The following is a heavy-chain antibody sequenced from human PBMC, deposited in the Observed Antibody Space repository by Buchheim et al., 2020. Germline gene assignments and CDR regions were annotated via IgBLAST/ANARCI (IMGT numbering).Heavy chain of an antibody. V-gene: IGHV3-23*05. CDR1: GLTLTGES. Sequence: EVQLLESGGDLAQPGGSLRLSCAVSGLTLTGESMNWVRQAPGKGLEWVSAIRMTDHSTHYAASVKGRFTISSDKSKNTLYLQMNSLRAEDTAVYYCARLLGDCGCLDYWGQGTL. CDR3: ARLLGDCGCLDY. J-gene: IGHJ4*02. D-gene: IGHD2-21*02. CDR2: IRMTDHST.